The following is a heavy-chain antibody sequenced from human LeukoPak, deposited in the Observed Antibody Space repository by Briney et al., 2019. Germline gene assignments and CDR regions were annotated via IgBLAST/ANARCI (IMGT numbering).Heavy chain of an antibody. D-gene: IGHD3-22*01. V-gene: IGHV1-69*13. CDR3: ARDSSYDSSGSLDY. CDR1: GGTVSRYP. J-gene: IGHJ4*02. CDR2: IIPIFGTA. Sequence: ASVKVSCKASGGTVSRYPISWVRQAPGQGLEWMGGIIPIFGTANYAQKFQGRVTITADESTSTAYMELRSLRSDDTAVYYCARDSSYDSSGSLDYWGQGTLVTVSS.